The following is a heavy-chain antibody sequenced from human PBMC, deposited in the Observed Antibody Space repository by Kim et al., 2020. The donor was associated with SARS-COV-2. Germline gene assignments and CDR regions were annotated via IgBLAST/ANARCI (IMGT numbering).Heavy chain of an antibody. CDR3: ARDGYSSGRGGIYYY. J-gene: IGHJ6*01. D-gene: IGHD6-19*01. Sequence: GGSLRLSCADSGLRVSHSTIHWVRQAPGKGLQWVAAISCDGSKYSADSVRGRFTLSRDTSNTAQYLHTESVTNEDTAVKYGARDGYSSGRGGIYYY. CDR1: GLRVSHST. CDR2: ISCDGSK. V-gene: IGHV3-30*04.